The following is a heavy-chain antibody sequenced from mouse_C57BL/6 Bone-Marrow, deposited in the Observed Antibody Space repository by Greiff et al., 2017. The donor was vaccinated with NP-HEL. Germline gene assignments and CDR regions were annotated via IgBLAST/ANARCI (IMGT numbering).Heavy chain of an antibody. V-gene: IGHV14-4*01. CDR1: GFNIKDDY. CDR2: IDPENGDT. CDR3: TTDYDYDGDYAMDY. D-gene: IGHD2-4*01. J-gene: IGHJ4*01. Sequence: EVQRVESGAELVRPGASVKLSCTASGFNIKDDYMHWVKQRPEQGLEWIGWIDPENGDTEYASKFQGKATITADTSSNTAYLQLSSLTSEDTAVYYCTTDYDYDGDYAMDYWGQGTSVTVSS.